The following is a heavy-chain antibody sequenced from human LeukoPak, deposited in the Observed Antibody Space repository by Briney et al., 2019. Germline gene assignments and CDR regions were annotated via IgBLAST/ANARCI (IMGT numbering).Heavy chain of an antibody. V-gene: IGHV1-69*13. D-gene: IGHD6-13*01. CDR3: ARLIAAAAPFDY. CDR2: IIPIFGTA. CDR1: GGTFSSYA. Sequence: ASVKVSCKAPGGTFSSYAISWVRQAPGQGLEWMGGIIPIFGTANYAQKFQGRVTITADESTSTAYMELSSLRSEDTAVYYCARLIAAAAPFDYWGQGTLATVSS. J-gene: IGHJ4*02.